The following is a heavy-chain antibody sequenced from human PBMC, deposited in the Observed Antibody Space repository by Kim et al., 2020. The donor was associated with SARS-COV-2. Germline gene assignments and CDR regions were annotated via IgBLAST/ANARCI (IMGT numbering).Heavy chain of an antibody. D-gene: IGHD5-12*01. J-gene: IGHJ4*02. CDR1: GGSVNGYY. V-gene: IGHV4-59*08. Sequence: SETLSLTCTVSGGSVNGYYWSWIRQPPGKGLEWIGFIYYTGSTNYNPSLKSRVTMSVNTPKNQFSLKLSSVTAADTAVYYCARYIVATHNFDFWGQGTLVPVSS. CDR2: IYYTGST. CDR3: ARYIVATHNFDF.